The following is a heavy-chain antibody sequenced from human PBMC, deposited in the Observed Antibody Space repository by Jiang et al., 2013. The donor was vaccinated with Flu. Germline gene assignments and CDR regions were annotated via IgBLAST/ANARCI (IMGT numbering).Heavy chain of an antibody. V-gene: IGHV3-30*03. CDR2: ISRDGSNQ. Sequence: FSSYGMHWVRQAPGKGLEWVAVISRDGSNQYLADSLKGRFSISRDSSKNTLYLEMNSLRPEDTAVYYCARGSRSGATYYYYYGLDVWGPGTTVTV. D-gene: IGHD5-24*01. CDR3: ARGSRSGATYYYYYGLDV. J-gene: IGHJ6*02. CDR1: FSSYG.